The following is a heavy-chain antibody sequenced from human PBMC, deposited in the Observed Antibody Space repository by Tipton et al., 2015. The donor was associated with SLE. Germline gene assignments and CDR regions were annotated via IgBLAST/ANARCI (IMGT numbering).Heavy chain of an antibody. CDR1: GGSFSGYY. CDR3: ARHLGEQQLVYYYYYGMDV. Sequence: TLSLTCAVYGGSFSGYYWSWIRQPPGKGLEWIGEINHSGSTNYNPSLKSRVTISVDTSKNQFSLKLSSVTAADTGVYYCARHLGEQQLVYYYYYGMDVWGQGTTVTVSS. CDR2: INHSGST. D-gene: IGHD6-13*01. J-gene: IGHJ6*02. V-gene: IGHV4-34*01.